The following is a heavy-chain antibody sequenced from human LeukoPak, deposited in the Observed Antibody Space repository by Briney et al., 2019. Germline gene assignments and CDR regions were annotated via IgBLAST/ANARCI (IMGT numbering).Heavy chain of an antibody. Sequence: ASVKVSCKASGYTFTGHYMHWVRQAPGQGLEWMGLINPNSGETNYAKKFQGRVTMTRDTSISTAYMELSRLASDDTAVYYCARAGTFYYGSGSYFLLTWIDPWGQGTLVTVSS. CDR1: GYTFTGHY. V-gene: IGHV1-2*02. CDR2: INPNSGET. J-gene: IGHJ5*02. CDR3: ARAGTFYYGSGSYFLLTWIDP. D-gene: IGHD3-10*01.